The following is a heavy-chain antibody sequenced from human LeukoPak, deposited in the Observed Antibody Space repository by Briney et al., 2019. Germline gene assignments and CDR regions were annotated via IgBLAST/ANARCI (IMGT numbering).Heavy chain of an antibody. V-gene: IGHV1-18*01. CDR2: ISAYNGDI. CDR1: GYTFTDYG. Sequence: ASVKVSCKASGYTFTDYGITGVRQAPGQGLEWMGYISAYNGDIDYAQILQGRDTMTTDTSTSTAYMELRSLRSDDTAVYYCARVWVERDYYYDSNAYYYTDYWGQGTLVTVSA. D-gene: IGHD3-22*01. CDR3: ARVWVERDYYYDSNAYYYTDY. J-gene: IGHJ4*02.